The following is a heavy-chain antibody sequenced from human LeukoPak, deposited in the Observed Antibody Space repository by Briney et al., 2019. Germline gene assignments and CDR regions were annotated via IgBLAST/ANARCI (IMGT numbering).Heavy chain of an antibody. CDR3: ARVPGPNWFDP. J-gene: IGHJ5*02. V-gene: IGHV4-38-2*02. CDR1: AYSISSGYY. CDR2: IYHSGST. Sequence: SETLSLTCTVSAYSISSGYYWGWIRQPPGKGLEWIGSIYHSGSTYYNSSLQSRVTLSVDTSKNQFSLKLRSATAADTAMYYCARVPGPNWFDPWGQGTLVIVSS.